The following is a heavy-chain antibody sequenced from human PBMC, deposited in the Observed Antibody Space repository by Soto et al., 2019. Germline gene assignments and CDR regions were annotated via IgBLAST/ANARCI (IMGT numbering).Heavy chain of an antibody. V-gene: IGHV3-74*01. CDR2: ITTDGGST. CDR3: ARDRDIVGTSPLAY. CDR1: GFTFRGYW. J-gene: IGHJ4*02. D-gene: IGHD1-26*01. Sequence: EVPLVESGGGLVQPGGSLRLSCAASGFTFRGYWMNWVRQAPGKGLVWVSHITTDGGSTNYADSVKARFTISRDNAKDTLYLYMSSLRVDDTAVYYCARDRDIVGTSPLAYWGQGTLVTVSS.